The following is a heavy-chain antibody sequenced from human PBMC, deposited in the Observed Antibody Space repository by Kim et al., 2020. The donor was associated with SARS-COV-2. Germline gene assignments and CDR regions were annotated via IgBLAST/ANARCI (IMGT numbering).Heavy chain of an antibody. D-gene: IGHD3-3*01. CDR1: GFTFSTYT. J-gene: IGHJ6*02. CDR3: ARDKAEWLLYGYGMDV. V-gene: IGHV3-21*01. Sequence: GGSLRLSCAASGFTFSTYTMNWVRQAPGKGLEWVSSISSSSSYIYYADSVKGRFTISRDNAKNSLYLQMNSLRAEETAVCYCARDKAEWLLYGYGMDVWGQGTAVTVSS. CDR2: ISSSSSYI.